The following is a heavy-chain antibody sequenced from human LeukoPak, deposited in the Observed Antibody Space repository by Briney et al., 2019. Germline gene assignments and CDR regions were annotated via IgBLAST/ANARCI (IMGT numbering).Heavy chain of an antibody. D-gene: IGHD4-17*01. CDR1: GGSISSGGYN. CDR3: ARAYYGDYDV. CDR2: IYYSGST. J-gene: IGHJ4*02. V-gene: IGHV4-31*03. Sequence: SETLSLTCTVSGGSISSGGYNWSWIRQHPGKGLEWIGYIYYSGSTYYNPSLKSRVTISVDTSKNQFSLKLSSVTAADTAVYYCARAYYGDYDVWGQGTLVTVSS.